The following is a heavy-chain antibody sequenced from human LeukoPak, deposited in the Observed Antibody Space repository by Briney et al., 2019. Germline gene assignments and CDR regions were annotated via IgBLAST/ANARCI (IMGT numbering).Heavy chain of an antibody. J-gene: IGHJ4*02. D-gene: IGHD2-21*02. CDR1: GGSVSSYY. V-gene: IGHV4-59*08. CDR3: ARHDYDFRRGGIVVVTAIDY. CDR2: IYYSGST. Sequence: SETLSLTCSVSGGSVSSYYWSWIRQPPGKGLEWIGYIYYSGSTNYNPSLKSRVTISVDTSKNQFSLKLSSVTAADTAVYYCARHDYDFRRGGIVVVTAIDYWGQGTLVTVSS.